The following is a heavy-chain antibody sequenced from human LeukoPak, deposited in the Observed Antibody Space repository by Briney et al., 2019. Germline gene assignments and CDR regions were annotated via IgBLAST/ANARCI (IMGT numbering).Heavy chain of an antibody. D-gene: IGHD1-14*01. CDR1: GYSFTNYW. J-gene: IGHJ4*02. Sequence: GESLKISCKVSGYSFTNYWIGWVRQMPGKGLEWMGIIYPGDSDSDTKYSPSFQGQVTISADKSINTAYLQWSSLKASDTAIYYCARPNRGALFDYWGRGTLVSVSS. CDR3: ARPNRGALFDY. V-gene: IGHV5-51*01. CDR2: IYPGDSDSDT.